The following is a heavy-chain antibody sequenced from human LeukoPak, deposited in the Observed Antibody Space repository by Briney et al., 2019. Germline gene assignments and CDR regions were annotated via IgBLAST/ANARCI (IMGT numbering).Heavy chain of an antibody. Sequence: GGSLRLSCAASGFTFSDYYMSWIRQAPGKGLVWVSYISSSSSYTSYADSVKGRFTISRDNAKNSLYLQMNSLRAEDTAVYYCARRHSSSWYFDYWGQGTLVTVSS. CDR3: ARRHSSSWYFDY. V-gene: IGHV3-11*06. J-gene: IGHJ4*02. D-gene: IGHD6-13*01. CDR1: GFTFSDYY. CDR2: ISSSSSYT.